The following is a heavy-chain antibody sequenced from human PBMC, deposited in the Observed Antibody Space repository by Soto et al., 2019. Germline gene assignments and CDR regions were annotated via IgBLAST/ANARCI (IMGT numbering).Heavy chain of an antibody. CDR1: GGTFSSYA. V-gene: IGHV1-69*12. J-gene: IGHJ6*02. CDR2: IIPIFGTA. CDR3: ARTSIAARAFGYYYYYGMDV. Sequence: QVQLVQSGAKVKKPGSSVKVSCKASGGTFSSYAISWVRQAPGQGLEWMGGIIPIFGTANYAQKFQGRVTITADESTSTAYMELSSLRSEDTAVYYCARTSIAARAFGYYYYYGMDVWGQGTTVTVSS. D-gene: IGHD6-6*01.